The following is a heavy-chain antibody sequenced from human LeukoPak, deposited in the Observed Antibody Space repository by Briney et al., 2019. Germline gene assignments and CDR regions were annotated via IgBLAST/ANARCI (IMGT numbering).Heavy chain of an antibody. CDR3: AIETPVVEQGGY. V-gene: IGHV1-18*01. D-gene: IGHD6-6*01. CDR2: ISAYNGNT. CDR1: GYTFTSYG. Sequence: GASVKVSCKASGYTFTSYGISWVRQAPGQGLEWMGWISAYNGNTNYAQKLQGRVTMTTDTSTCTAYMEPRSLRSDDTAVYYCAIETPVVEQGGYWGQGTLVTVSS. J-gene: IGHJ4*02.